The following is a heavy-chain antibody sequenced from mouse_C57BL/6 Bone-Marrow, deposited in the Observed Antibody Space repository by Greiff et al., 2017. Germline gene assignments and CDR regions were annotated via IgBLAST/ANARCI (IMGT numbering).Heavy chain of an antibody. CDR3: ERRGGSSSPFDY. V-gene: IGHV1-55*01. J-gene: IGHJ2*01. D-gene: IGHD1-1*01. Sequence: QVQLQQPGAERVKPGASVKMSCKASGYTFTSYWITWVKQRPGQGLEWIGDIYPGSGSTNYNEKFKGKATMTVDTSSSTAYMQLSSLTSEASAVYDCERRGGSSSPFDYWGQGTTLTVSS. CDR2: IYPGSGST. CDR1: GYTFTSYW.